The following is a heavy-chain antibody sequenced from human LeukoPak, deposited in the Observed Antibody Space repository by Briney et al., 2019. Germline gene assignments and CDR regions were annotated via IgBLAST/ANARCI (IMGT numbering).Heavy chain of an antibody. CDR2: ISTSGSSV. CDR1: GFTVSDYY. Sequence: GGSLRLSCAASGFTVSDYYMTWIRQAPGKGLEWVSYISTSGSSVRYAGSVRGRFTISRDNVKNSLFLQMNSLRAEDAALYYCARGGGSAYLTDHPKLDFWGQGTLVTVSS. D-gene: IGHD3-9*01. J-gene: IGHJ4*02. CDR3: ARGGGSAYLTDHPKLDF. V-gene: IGHV3-11*04.